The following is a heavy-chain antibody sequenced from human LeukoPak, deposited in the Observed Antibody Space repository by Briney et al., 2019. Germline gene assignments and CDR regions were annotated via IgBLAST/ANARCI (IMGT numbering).Heavy chain of an antibody. J-gene: IGHJ4*02. D-gene: IGHD3-9*01. CDR2: ISAYNGNT. V-gene: IGHV1-18*01. CDR3: ARNSGKLRDFDWLPTPSVFDY. Sequence: ASVKVSCKASGYTFTSYGISWVRQAPGQGLEWMGWISAYNGNTNYAQKLQGRVTMTTDTSTSTAYMELRSLRSDDTAVYYCARNSGKLRDFDWLPTPSVFDYWGQGTLVTVSS. CDR1: GYTFTSYG.